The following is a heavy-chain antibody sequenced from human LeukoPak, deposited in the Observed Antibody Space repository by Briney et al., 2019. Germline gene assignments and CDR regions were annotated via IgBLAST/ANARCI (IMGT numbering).Heavy chain of an antibody. CDR1: GFTFNTYT. J-gene: IGHJ4*02. CDR3: AKEEYYYDSSGSFDY. D-gene: IGHD3-22*01. Sequence: GGSLRLSCAASGFTFNTYTMYWVRQAPGKGLEWVSGISNSGGSTYYADSVKGRFTISRDNSKNTLYLQMNSLRAEDTALYYCAKEEYYYDSSGSFDYWGQGTLVTVSS. V-gene: IGHV3-23*01. CDR2: ISNSGGST.